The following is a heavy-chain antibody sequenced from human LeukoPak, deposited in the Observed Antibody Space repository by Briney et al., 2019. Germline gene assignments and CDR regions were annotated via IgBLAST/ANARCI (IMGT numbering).Heavy chain of an antibody. J-gene: IGHJ4*02. CDR2: IKSKTDGGTT. D-gene: IGHD3-22*01. CDR1: GFTFNNAW. CDR3: TSDMIVVGTAIYYFDY. V-gene: IGHV3-15*01. Sequence: GGSLRLSCAASGFTFNNAWMSWVRQAPGKGLEWVGRIKSKTDGGTTDSAAPVKGRFTVSRDDSKNTLWLQMNSLKTEDTAVYYCTSDMIVVGTAIYYFDYWGQGTLVTVSS.